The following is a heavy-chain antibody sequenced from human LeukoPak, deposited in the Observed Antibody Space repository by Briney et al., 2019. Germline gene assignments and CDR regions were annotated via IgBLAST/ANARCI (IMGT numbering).Heavy chain of an antibody. CDR2: ISYDGSNK. J-gene: IGHJ4*02. CDR3: ARAPIMVRRYYFDY. Sequence: GGSLRLSCAASRFSFSNHSMHWVRQAPGKGLEWVAVISYDGSNKYYADSVKGRFTISRDNSKNTLYLQMNSLRAEDTAVYYCARAPIMVRRYYFDYWGQGTLVTVSS. D-gene: IGHD3-10*01. V-gene: IGHV3-30*03. CDR1: RFSFSNHS.